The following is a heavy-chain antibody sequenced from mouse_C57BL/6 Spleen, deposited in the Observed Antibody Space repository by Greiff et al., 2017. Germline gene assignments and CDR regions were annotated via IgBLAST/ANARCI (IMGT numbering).Heavy chain of an antibody. D-gene: IGHD2-4*01. V-gene: IGHV5-4*01. Sequence: EVHLVESGGGLVKPGGSLKLSCAASGFTFRSYAMSWVRQTPEKRLEWVATISDGGSYTYYPDHVKGRFTISRDNAKNNLYLQMSHLKSEDTAMYYCSRGNYDRYVDVWGTGSTGTVSS. CDR2: ISDGGSYT. CDR1: GFTFRSYA. CDR3: SRGNYDRYVDV. J-gene: IGHJ1*03.